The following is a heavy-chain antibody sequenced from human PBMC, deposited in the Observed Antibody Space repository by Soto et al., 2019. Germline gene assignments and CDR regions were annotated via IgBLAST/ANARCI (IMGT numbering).Heavy chain of an antibody. CDR3: AREGGIVGATKDGEFAC. CDR1: GFTFSSYA. CDR2: ISYDGSNK. D-gene: IGHD1-26*01. Sequence: QVQLVESGGGVVQPGRSLRLSCAASGFTFSSYAMHWVRQAPGKGLEWVAVISYDGSNKYYADSVKGRFTISRDNSKNTLYVQRKSLRAEDTCVYYCAREGGIVGATKDGEFACWGQGPLVTVSS. V-gene: IGHV3-30-3*01. J-gene: IGHJ4*02.